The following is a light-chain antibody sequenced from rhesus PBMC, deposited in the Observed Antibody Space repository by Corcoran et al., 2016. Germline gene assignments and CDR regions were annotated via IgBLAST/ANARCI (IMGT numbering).Light chain of an antibody. CDR3: LQHDSYPFT. V-gene: IGKV1-28*02. Sequence: DIQMTQSPSSLSASVGHTVTITCRASQDISSYLNRFQQKQGKAPKLLIYDASSLESGVPSRFSGRGTGTDFTPNISSLQPEDFATYYCLQHDSYPFTFGPGTKLDIK. J-gene: IGKJ3*01. CDR1: QDISSY. CDR2: DAS.